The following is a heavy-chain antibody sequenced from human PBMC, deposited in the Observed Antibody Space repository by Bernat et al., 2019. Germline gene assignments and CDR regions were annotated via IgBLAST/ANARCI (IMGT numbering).Heavy chain of an antibody. CDR1: GFTFSSYA. CDR2: ISGSGSST. V-gene: IGHV3-23*01. J-gene: IGHJ4*02. CDR3: ATASPTYYYDSSGDYVGY. Sequence: EVQLLESGGGLVQPGGSLRLSCAASGFTFSSYAMSWVRQAPGKGLDWVSAISGSGSSTYYADSVKGRFTISRPNSKNTLYLQMNSLRSEDTAVYYCATASPTYYYDSSGDYVGYWGQGTLVTVSS. D-gene: IGHD3-22*01.